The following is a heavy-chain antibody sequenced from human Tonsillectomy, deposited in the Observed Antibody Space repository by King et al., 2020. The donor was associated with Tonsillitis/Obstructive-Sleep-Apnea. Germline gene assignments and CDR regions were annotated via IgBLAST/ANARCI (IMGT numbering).Heavy chain of an antibody. Sequence: QLVQSGAEVKKPGASVKVSCMASGYTFTRYYIHWVRQAPGQGLEWMGIINPSGGSTTYAQKFQGRVTMTRDTSTSTVYMDLSSLRSEDTAVYYCAGEVPPRAFDYWGQGSLVTVSS. D-gene: IGHD1-26*01. CDR3: AGEVPPRAFDY. CDR1: GYTFTRYY. J-gene: IGHJ4*02. V-gene: IGHV1-46*01. CDR2: INPSGGST.